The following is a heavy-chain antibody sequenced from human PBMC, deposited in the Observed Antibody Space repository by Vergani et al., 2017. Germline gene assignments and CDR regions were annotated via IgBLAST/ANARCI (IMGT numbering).Heavy chain of an antibody. J-gene: IGHJ3*02. D-gene: IGHD4-17*01. Sequence: EVQLLESGGGLVQPGGSLRLSCAASGFTFSSYAMSWVRQAPGKGLEWVSAISGSGGSTYYADSVKGRFTISRDNSKNTLYLQMNSLRAEDTAVYYCAKDHYGEYEGGPDAFDIWGQGTMVTVSS. V-gene: IGHV3-23*01. CDR2: ISGSGGST. CDR1: GFTFSSYA. CDR3: AKDHYGEYEGGPDAFDI.